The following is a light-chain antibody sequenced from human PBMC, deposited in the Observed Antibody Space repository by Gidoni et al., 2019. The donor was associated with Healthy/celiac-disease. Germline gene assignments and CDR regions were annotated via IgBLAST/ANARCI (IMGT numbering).Light chain of an antibody. CDR2: KAS. J-gene: IGKJ3*01. CDR3: QQYNSYPIT. V-gene: IGKV1-5*03. Sequence: DIQMTQSPYTLSASVGDRVTITCRASQSISSWLAWYKQKPGKAPKLLIYKASSLESGVPSRFSGSGSGTEFTLTISSLQPDDFATDYCQQYNSYPITFGPGTKVDIK. CDR1: QSISSW.